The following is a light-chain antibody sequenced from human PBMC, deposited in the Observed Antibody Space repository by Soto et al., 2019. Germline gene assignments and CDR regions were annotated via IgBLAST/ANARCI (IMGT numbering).Light chain of an antibody. CDR3: QQYNSPMYT. J-gene: IGKJ2*01. CDR1: QSISSG. Sequence: DIQMTQSPSTLSASVGDRVTITCRASQSISSGLAWYQQKPGKAPKLLSYKASSLESGVPSRFSGSGSGTEFTLTISSLQPDDFATYYCQQYNSPMYTFGQGTKLQIK. CDR2: KAS. V-gene: IGKV1-5*03.